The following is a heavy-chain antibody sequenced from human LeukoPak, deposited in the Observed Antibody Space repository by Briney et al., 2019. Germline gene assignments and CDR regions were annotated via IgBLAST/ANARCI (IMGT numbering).Heavy chain of an antibody. Sequence: ASVKVSCKASGYTFTGYYMHWLRQAPGQGLEWMGRINPNSGGTNYAQKFQGRVTMTSDTSISADYMELSWLRSDDTAVYYCARSGPSDYYYYYMDVWGKGTTVTVSS. CDR3: ARSGPSDYYYYYMDV. J-gene: IGHJ6*03. CDR2: INPNSGGT. V-gene: IGHV1-2*06. CDR1: GYTFTGYY. D-gene: IGHD3-3*01.